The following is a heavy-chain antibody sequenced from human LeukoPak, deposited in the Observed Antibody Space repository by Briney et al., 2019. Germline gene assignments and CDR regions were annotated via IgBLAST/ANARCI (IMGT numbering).Heavy chain of an antibody. CDR1: GFTFSSYS. CDR3: ARDIRNYYDSGAYGWFDP. V-gene: IGHV3-48*01. Sequence: GGSLRLSCAASGFTFSSYSMNWVRQAPGKGLEWVSYISSSSSTIYYADSVKGRFTISRDNAKNSLYLQMNSLRAEDTATYYCARDIRNYYDSGAYGWFDPWGQGTLVPVSS. J-gene: IGHJ5*02. CDR2: ISSSSSTI. D-gene: IGHD3-10*01.